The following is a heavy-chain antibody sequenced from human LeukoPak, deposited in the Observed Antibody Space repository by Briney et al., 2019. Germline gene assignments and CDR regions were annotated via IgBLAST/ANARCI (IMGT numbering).Heavy chain of an antibody. D-gene: IGHD2-15*01. CDR1: GFTSSSYW. CDR3: AKMAGTVVVVAAHSSFDP. J-gene: IGHJ5*02. V-gene: IGHV3-74*01. Sequence: GGSLRLSCVASGFTSSSYWMHWVRQDPRKGLVWVSRINGDGRNINYADSVRGRFTISRDNAKNTLYLQMNTLRVEDTAVYYCAKMAGTVVVVAAHSSFDPWGQGTLVTVSS. CDR2: INGDGRNI.